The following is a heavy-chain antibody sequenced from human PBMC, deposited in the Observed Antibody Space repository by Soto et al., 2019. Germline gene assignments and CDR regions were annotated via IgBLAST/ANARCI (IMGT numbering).Heavy chain of an antibody. D-gene: IGHD3-10*01. CDR1: GGSISSSSYY. J-gene: IGHJ5*02. Sequence: PSETLSLTCTVSGGSISSSSYYWGWIRQPPGKGLEWIGSIYYSGSTYYNPSLKSRVTISVDTSKNQFSLKLSSVTAADTAVYYCVSGWRFDPWGQGTLVTVSS. CDR3: VSGWRFDP. CDR2: IYYSGST. V-gene: IGHV4-39*01.